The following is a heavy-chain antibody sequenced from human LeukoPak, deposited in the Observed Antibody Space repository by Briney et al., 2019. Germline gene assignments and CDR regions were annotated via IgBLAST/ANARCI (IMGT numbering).Heavy chain of an antibody. CDR2: ISYDGSNK. Sequence: GGSLRLSCAASGFTFSSYGMHWVRQAPGKGLEWVAVISYDGSNKYYADSVKGRFTISRDNSKNTLYLQMNSLRAEDTAVYYCAKDRAVVTLVHQIDYWGQGTLVTVSS. J-gene: IGHJ4*02. CDR1: GFTFSSYG. V-gene: IGHV3-30*18. CDR3: AKDRAVVTLVHQIDY. D-gene: IGHD4-23*01.